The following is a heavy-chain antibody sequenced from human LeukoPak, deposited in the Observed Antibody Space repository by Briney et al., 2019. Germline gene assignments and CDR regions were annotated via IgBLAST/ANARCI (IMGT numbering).Heavy chain of an antibody. CDR3: AKEKESSGSWEFDY. D-gene: IGHD3-22*01. Sequence: GGSLRLSCAASGFTFSSYGMHWVRQAPGKGLEWVAVISYDGSNKYYADSVKGRFTISRDNSKNTLYLQMNSLRAEDTAVYYCAKEKESSGSWEFDYWGQGTLVTVSS. J-gene: IGHJ4*02. V-gene: IGHV3-30*18. CDR2: ISYDGSNK. CDR1: GFTFSSYG.